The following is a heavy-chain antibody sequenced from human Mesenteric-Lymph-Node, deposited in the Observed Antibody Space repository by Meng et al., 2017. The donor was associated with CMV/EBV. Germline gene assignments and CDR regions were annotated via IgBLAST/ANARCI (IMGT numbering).Heavy chain of an antibody. V-gene: IGHV2-5*01. D-gene: IGHD3-3*01. CDR1: GFSLSTSGVG. CDR3: AHRPGTWQYDFWSGYYKGLWGFDY. CDR2: IYWNDDK. J-gene: IGHJ4*02. Sequence: SGPTLVKPTQTVTLTCTFSGFSLSTSGVGVGWIRPPPGKALEWLALIYWNDDKRYSPSLKSRLTITKDTSKNQVVLTMTNMNPVDTATYYCAHRPGTWQYDFWSGYYKGLWGFDYWGQGTLVTVSS.